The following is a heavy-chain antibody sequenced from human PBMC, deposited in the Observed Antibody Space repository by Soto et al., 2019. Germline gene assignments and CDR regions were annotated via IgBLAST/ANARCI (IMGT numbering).Heavy chain of an antibody. Sequence: SETLSLTCAVHGGSFSGYYWSWIRQPPGKGLEWIGEINHSGSTNYNPSLKSRVTISVDTSKNQFSLKLSSVTAADTAVYYCATTHLNSSSYYWGQGTLVTVSS. D-gene: IGHD6-13*01. CDR1: GGSFSGYY. V-gene: IGHV4-34*01. CDR2: INHSGST. CDR3: ATTHLNSSSYY. J-gene: IGHJ4*02.